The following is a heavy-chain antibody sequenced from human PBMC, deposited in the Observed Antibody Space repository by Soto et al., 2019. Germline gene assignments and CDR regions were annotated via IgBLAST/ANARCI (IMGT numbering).Heavy chain of an antibody. J-gene: IGHJ6*03. CDR2: IYSGGST. D-gene: IGHD6-13*01. CDR3: ARGRIAAAGDYYYYYYMDV. V-gene: IGHV3-66*01. CDR1: GFTVSSNY. Sequence: GGSLRLSCAASGFTVSSNYMSWVRQAPGKGLEWVSVIYSGGSTYYADSVKGRFTISRDNSKNTLYLQMNSLRAEDTAVYYCARGRIAAAGDYYYYYYMDVWGKGTTVTVSS.